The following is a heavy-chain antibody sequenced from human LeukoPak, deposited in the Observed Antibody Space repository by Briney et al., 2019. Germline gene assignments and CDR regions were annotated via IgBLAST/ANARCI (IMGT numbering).Heavy chain of an antibody. D-gene: IGHD3-9*01. CDR2: INPNSGGT. Sequence: ASVKVSCKASGYTFTGYYMHWVRQAPGQGLEWMGWINPNSGGTNYAQKFQGRVTMTRDTSISTAYMELSRLRSDDTAVYYCAREGYYDILTAADYWGQGTLVTVSS. CDR3: AREGYYDILTAADY. CDR1: GYTFTGYY. V-gene: IGHV1-2*02. J-gene: IGHJ4*02.